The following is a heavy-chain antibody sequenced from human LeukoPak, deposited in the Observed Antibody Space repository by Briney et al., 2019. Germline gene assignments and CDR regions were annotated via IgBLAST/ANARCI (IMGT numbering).Heavy chain of an antibody. CDR2: FYISGST. Sequence: SETLSLTCTVSGGSISSYYWSWIRQSAGKGLEWIGRFYISGSTNYNPSLQSRVTMSVDTSKNQFSLKLSSVAAADTAVYYCARVLPTDYYGMDVWGQGTTVTVSS. D-gene: IGHD3-10*01. CDR3: ARVLPTDYYGMDV. V-gene: IGHV4-4*07. J-gene: IGHJ6*02. CDR1: GGSISSYY.